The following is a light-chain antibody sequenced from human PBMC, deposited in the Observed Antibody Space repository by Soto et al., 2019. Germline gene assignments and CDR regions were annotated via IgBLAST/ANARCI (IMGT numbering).Light chain of an antibody. CDR2: STN. CDR1: SASVSGSNY. CDR3: VLHLGSGISM. J-gene: IGLJ3*02. Sequence: QTVVTQEPSFSVSPGGTVTLTCGLTSASVSGSNYPSWYQQTPGQAPRTLIYSTNTRSPGVPDRFSGSILGNKAALTITGAQADYESDYYCVLHLGSGISMFGGGTKVTVL. V-gene: IGLV8-61*01.